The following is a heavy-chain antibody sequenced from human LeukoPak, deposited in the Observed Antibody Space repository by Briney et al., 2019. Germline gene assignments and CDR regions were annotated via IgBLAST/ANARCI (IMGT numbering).Heavy chain of an antibody. D-gene: IGHD5-18*01. Sequence: GGSLRLSCVGSAFSFSNYSMHWVRQAPGKGLEWVSYISISSSTIYYADSVKGRFTISRDNAKNSLYLQTNNLGAGDTAVYYCARDVGYRSWFDPWGQGTLVTVSS. V-gene: IGHV3-48*01. CDR2: ISISSSTI. CDR3: ARDVGYRSWFDP. J-gene: IGHJ5*02. CDR1: AFSFSNYS.